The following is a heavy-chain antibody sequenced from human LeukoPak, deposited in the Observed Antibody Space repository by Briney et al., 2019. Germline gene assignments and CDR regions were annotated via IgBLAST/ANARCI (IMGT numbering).Heavy chain of an antibody. D-gene: IGHD1-26*01. Sequence: ASVKVSCKASGYTFTGYYIHWVRQAPGQGPEWMGWINPTSGGTNYAQKFQGRVTMTRDTSISTAYMELSKLRSDDTAVYYCARELSGSYYGMDVWGLGTTVTVSS. CDR2: INPTSGGT. CDR3: ARELSGSYYGMDV. V-gene: IGHV1-2*02. J-gene: IGHJ6*02. CDR1: GYTFTGYY.